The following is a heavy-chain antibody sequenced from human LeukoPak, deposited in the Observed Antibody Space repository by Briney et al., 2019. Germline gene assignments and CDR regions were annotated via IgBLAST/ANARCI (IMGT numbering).Heavy chain of an antibody. CDR3: ARDGGMAVAGTGYFYYMDV. Sequence: ASVKVSCKASGYTFTDYYIHWVRQPPAQELEWLGWISPNSGGTEYAQKSQGRVAMTRATSISTAYMQLRSLRSDDTAVYYCARDGGMAVAGTGYFYYMDVWGKGTTVTVSS. V-gene: IGHV1-2*02. CDR1: GYTFTDYY. J-gene: IGHJ6*03. CDR2: ISPNSGGT. D-gene: IGHD6-19*01.